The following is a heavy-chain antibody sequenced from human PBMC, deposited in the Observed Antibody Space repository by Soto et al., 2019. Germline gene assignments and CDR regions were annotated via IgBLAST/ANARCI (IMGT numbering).Heavy chain of an antibody. J-gene: IGHJ4*02. D-gene: IGHD3-3*01. CDR3: ARDFWSDD. V-gene: IGHV3-30-3*01. CDR2: ISYDGSNK. CDR1: GFTFSSYA. Sequence: QVQLVESGGGVVQPGRSLRLSCAASGFTFSSYAMHWVRQAPGKGLEWVAVISYDGSNKYYADSVKGRFTISRDNSKNTLYLQMNSLRAEDTAVYYWARDFWSDDWGQGTLVTVSS.